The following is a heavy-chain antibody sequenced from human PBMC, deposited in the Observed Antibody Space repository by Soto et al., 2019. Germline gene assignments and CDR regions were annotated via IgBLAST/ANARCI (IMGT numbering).Heavy chain of an antibody. V-gene: IGHV3-15*01. CDR2: IKGKTDGGAT. D-gene: IGHD3-16*01. Sequence: EVQLVESGGGLVKPGGSLRLSCVASGLPFDSAWMSWVRRAPGKGLELVGRIKGKTDGGATDYGAPVKGRFTISRDDSKKMLFLQMNSLKIEDTAVYYCTADEGEWGQGTLVTVSS. J-gene: IGHJ4*02. CDR1: GLPFDSAW. CDR3: TADEGE.